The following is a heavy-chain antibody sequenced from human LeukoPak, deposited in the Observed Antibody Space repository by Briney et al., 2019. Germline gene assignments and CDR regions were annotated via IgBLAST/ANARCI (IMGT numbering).Heavy chain of an antibody. CDR1: GYTFTSYY. CDR3: ARGSRPVYNLLTGKRNFDY. D-gene: IGHD3-9*01. Sequence: ASVKVSCKASGYTFTSYYMHWVRQAPGQGLEWMGIINPSGGSTSYAQKFQGRVTMTRDTSTSTVYMELSSLRSEDTAVYYCARGSRPVYNLLTGKRNFDYWGQGTLLTVSS. CDR2: INPSGGST. V-gene: IGHV1-46*01. J-gene: IGHJ4*02.